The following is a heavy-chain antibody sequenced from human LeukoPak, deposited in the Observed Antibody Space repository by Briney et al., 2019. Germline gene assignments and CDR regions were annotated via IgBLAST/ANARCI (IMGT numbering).Heavy chain of an antibody. CDR1: GYSFTTFH. V-gene: IGHV1-8*03. J-gene: IGHJ3*02. CDR3: ARRGLVAGIYDLVYGFDI. Sequence: GASVKVSCKAAGYSFTTFHINWVRQAPGQGPEWMGWVNPDTGNTGFAQKFQGRVTITQNNSVTTVYMELSSLTSGDTAVYYCARRGLVAGIYDLVYGFDIWGQGTMVTVSS. CDR2: VNPDTGNT. D-gene: IGHD3/OR15-3a*01.